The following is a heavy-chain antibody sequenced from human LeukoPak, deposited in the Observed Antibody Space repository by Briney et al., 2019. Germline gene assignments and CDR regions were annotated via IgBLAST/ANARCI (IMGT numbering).Heavy chain of an antibody. J-gene: IGHJ6*03. CDR1: GDSVSSNSAA. Sequence: SQTLSLTCAISGDSVSSNSAAWNWIRQSPSRGLEWLGGTYYRSKWYNDYAVSVKSRITINPDTSKNQFSLQLSSVTPEDTAVYYCARDLELHPDYYYYMDVWGKGTTVTVSS. CDR2: TYYRSKWYN. D-gene: IGHD1-26*01. CDR3: ARDLELHPDYYYYMDV. V-gene: IGHV6-1*01.